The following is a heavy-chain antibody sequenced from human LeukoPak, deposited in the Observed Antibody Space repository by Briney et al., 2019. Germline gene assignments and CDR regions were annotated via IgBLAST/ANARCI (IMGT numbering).Heavy chain of an antibody. J-gene: IGHJ4*02. CDR1: GYTLSEIS. D-gene: IGHD5-18*01. CDR2: FDLEDGET. Sequence: ASVKVSCKVSGYTLSEISMHWVRQAPGKGLEWMRGFDLEDGETIYAQKFQGRVTMTEDTSTDTAYMELSSLRSEDTAVYYCATDPGYSYGLDYWGQGTLVTVSS. CDR3: ATDPGYSYGLDY. V-gene: IGHV1-24*01.